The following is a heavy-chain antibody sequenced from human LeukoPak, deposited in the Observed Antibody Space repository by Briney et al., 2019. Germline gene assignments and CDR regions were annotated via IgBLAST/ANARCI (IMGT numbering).Heavy chain of an antibody. CDR2: ISDNEGRT. CDR1: GFTFNYYA. CDR3: ARHDSFIPD. D-gene: IGHD5-18*01. J-gene: IGHJ4*02. Sequence: PGGSLRLSVAASGFTFNYYAMSWVRQAPGKGLEWVSSISDNEGRTYYTDSVKGRFTISRDNTKNTVYLQMHNLRADDTAVYFCARHDSFIPDRGQGALVTVSS. V-gene: IGHV3-23*01.